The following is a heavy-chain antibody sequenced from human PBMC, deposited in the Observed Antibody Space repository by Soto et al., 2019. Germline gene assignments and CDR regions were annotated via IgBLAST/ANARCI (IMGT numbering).Heavy chain of an antibody. V-gene: IGHV1-69*01. CDR1: GGTFSSYA. Sequence: QVQLVQSGAEVKKPGSSVKVSCKASGGTFSSYAISWXRXXXGQGLEWMGGIIPIFGTANYAQKFQGRVTITADESTSTAYMELSSLRSEDTAVYYCAMSSGYYSAFDYWGQGTLVTVSS. CDR3: AMSSGYYSAFDY. CDR2: IIPIFGTA. J-gene: IGHJ4*02. D-gene: IGHD3-22*01.